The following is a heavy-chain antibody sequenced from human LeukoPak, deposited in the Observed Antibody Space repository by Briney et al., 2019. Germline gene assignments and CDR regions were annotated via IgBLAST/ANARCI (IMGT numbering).Heavy chain of an antibody. V-gene: IGHV1-46*01. D-gene: IGHD1-26*01. CDR1: GYTFTSYY. J-gene: IGHJ4*02. CDR2: INPSGGST. Sequence: ASVKVSCKASGYTFTSYYMHWVRQAPGQGLEWMGIINPSGGSTSYAQKFQGRVTMTRDTSTSTAYMELRSLRSDDTAVYYCARERGGDSGSYHPTDYWGQGTLVTVSS. CDR3: ARERGGDSGSYHPTDY.